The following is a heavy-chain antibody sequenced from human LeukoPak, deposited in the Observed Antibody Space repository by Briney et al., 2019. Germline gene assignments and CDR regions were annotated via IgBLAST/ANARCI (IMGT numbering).Heavy chain of an antibody. CDR1: GGTFSSYA. D-gene: IGHD2-2*01. CDR2: IIPIFGTA. V-gene: IGHV1-69*06. J-gene: IGHJ5*02. CDR3: ARRYCSSTSCYPNWFDP. Sequence: SVKVSCKASGGTFSSYAISWVRQAPGQGLEWMGGIIPIFGTANYAQKFQGRVTITADKSTSTAYMELSSLRSEDTAVYYCARRYCSSTSCYPNWFDPWGQGTLVTVSS.